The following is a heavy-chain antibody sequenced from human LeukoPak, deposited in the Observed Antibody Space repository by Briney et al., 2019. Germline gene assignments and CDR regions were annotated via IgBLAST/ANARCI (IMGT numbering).Heavy chain of an antibody. CDR3: ASDLGDAYLANDS. CDR1: RVSIRSGAYY. Sequence: SETLSLTCTVSRVSIRSGAYYWIWNLHHPRKDLVWIRYNYYSSSTYYNPSINRLVTISVDASNNQFFLKVSSVAAAATAVYSCASDLGDAYLANDSSGQPTPVIVSS. D-gene: IGHD3-16*01. CDR2: NYYSSST. J-gene: IGHJ4*02. V-gene: IGHV4-31*01.